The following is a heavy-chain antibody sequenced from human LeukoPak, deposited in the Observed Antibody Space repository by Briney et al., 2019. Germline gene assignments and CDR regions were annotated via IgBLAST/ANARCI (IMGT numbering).Heavy chain of an antibody. CDR1: GFTFSSCA. V-gene: IGHV3-23*01. CDR3: ASQTLSGYGNY. Sequence: GGSLRLSCAASGFTFSSCAMSWVRQAPGKVLEWVSAISGSGGSTYYADSVKGRFTISRDNSKNTLYLQVNSLRAEDTAVYYCASQTLSGYGNYWGQGTLVTVSS. J-gene: IGHJ4*02. CDR2: ISGSGGST. D-gene: IGHD6-25*01.